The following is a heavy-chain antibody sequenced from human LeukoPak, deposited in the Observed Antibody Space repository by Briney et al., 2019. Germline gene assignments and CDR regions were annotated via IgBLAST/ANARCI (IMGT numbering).Heavy chain of an antibody. D-gene: IGHD3-22*01. V-gene: IGHV3-74*01. Sequence: GGSLRLSCAASGFTFSRYWMHWVRQAPGKGLVWVSRIKGDGSSTNSADSVKGRFTISRDNAQNTLHLQMNSLRAEDTAVYYCVRDIYYDSSGYSTPPDYWGQGTLVTVSS. J-gene: IGHJ4*02. CDR1: GFTFSRYW. CDR3: VRDIYYDSSGYSTPPDY. CDR2: IKGDGSST.